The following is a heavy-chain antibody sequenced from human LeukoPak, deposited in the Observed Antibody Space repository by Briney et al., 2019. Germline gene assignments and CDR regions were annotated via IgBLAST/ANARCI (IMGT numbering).Heavy chain of an antibody. CDR1: GGSIRSGNYY. CDR2: IYTSGST. V-gene: IGHV4-61*02. J-gene: IGHJ4*02. CDR3: ARNIPARPQDY. D-gene: IGHD6-6*01. Sequence: SETLSLTCTVSGGSIRSGNYYWSWIRQPAGKGLEWIGRIYTSGSTNYNPSLKSRVTISVDTSKNQFSLKLSSVTAADTAVYYCARNIPARPQDYWGQGTLVTVSS.